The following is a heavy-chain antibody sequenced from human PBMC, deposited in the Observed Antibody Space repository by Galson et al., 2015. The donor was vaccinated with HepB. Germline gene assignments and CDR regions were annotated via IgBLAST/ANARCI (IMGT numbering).Heavy chain of an antibody. CDR1: GFTFSSYS. CDR2: VGSSSGHI. D-gene: IGHD2-15*01. CDR3: ARDSKIGSSHDY. V-gene: IGHV3-21*01. J-gene: IGHJ4*02. Sequence: SLRLSCAASGFTFSSYSLNWVRQAPGQGLEWASCVGSSSGHIYYADSVKGRFTISRDNARNSLYLQMNSLRAEDTAVYYCARDSKIGSSHDYWGQGTLVTVSS.